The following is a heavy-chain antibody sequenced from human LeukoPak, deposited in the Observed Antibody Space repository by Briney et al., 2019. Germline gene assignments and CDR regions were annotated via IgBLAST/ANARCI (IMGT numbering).Heavy chain of an antibody. CDR2: IYTSGST. CDR1: GTSLSLFH. D-gene: IGHD6-13*01. J-gene: IGHJ5*02. CDR3: ARLSIAAAGRRGWFDP. Sequence: SETLSLTCTVTGTSLSLFHWTWFRQPAGKGLEWIGRIYTSGSTNYNPSLKSRVTMSVDTSKNQFSLKLSSVTAADTAVYYCARLSIAAAGRRGWFDPWGQGTLVTVSS. V-gene: IGHV4-4*07.